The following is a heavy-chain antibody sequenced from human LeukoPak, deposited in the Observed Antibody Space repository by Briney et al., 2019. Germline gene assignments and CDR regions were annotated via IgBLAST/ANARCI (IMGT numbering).Heavy chain of an antibody. D-gene: IGHD3-10*01. Sequence: PGGSLRLSCAASGFTVSSNYRSWVRQAPGKGLEWVSVIYSGGSTYYADSVKGRFTISRDNSKNTLYLQMNSLRAEDTAVYYCARDGIAMVRGIRGVFHIWGQGTLVTVSS. V-gene: IGHV3-53*01. J-gene: IGHJ3*02. CDR2: IYSGGST. CDR3: ARDGIAMVRGIRGVFHI. CDR1: GFTVSSNY.